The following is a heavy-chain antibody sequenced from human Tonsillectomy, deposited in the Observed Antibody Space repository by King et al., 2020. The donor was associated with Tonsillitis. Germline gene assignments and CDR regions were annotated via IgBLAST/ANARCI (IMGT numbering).Heavy chain of an antibody. CDR1: GYTFSSYG. Sequence: QLVQSGGEVKKPGASVKVSCKTSGYTFSSYGISWVRQAPGQGLEWMGWISAYTGDTNYAQKLQGRVTMTTDTSTSTAYMELRSLRSDDTAVYYCSTVGYCSSTSCYVLSYYYYGMDVWGQGTTVTVSS. CDR3: STVGYCSSTSCYVLSYYYYGMDV. D-gene: IGHD2-2*01. J-gene: IGHJ6*02. CDR2: ISAYTGDT. V-gene: IGHV1-18*01.